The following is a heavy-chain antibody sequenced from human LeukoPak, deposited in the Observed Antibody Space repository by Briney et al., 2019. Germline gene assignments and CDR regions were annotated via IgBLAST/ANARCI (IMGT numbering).Heavy chain of an antibody. Sequence: GGSLRLSCVASGFSLSGYWMYWVRQAPGKGLMYISRNNGDGSTTNYADVVKGRFTMSRDNVKNTLYLQMNSLGVEDTAVYYCARDPRNVGLAPWGQGTLVTVSS. V-gene: IGHV3-74*01. CDR2: NNGDGSTT. CDR1: GFSLSGYW. D-gene: IGHD2-15*01. CDR3: ARDPRNVGLAP. J-gene: IGHJ5*02.